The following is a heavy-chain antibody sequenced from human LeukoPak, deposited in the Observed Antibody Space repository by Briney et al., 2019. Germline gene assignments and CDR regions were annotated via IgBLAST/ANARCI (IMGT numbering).Heavy chain of an antibody. J-gene: IGHJ5*02. Sequence: GGSLRLSCAASGFTFSSYWMHWVRQAPGKGLVWVSRINSDGSSTSYADSVKGRFTISRDNAKNTLYLQMNSLRAEDTAVYYCAKAWGSGADNNWFDPWGQGTLVTVSS. D-gene: IGHD3-10*01. V-gene: IGHV3-74*01. CDR3: AKAWGSGADNNWFDP. CDR2: INSDGSST. CDR1: GFTFSSYW.